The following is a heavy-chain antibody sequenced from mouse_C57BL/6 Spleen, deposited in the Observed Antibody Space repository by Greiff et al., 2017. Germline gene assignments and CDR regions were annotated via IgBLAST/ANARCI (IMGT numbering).Heavy chain of an antibody. V-gene: IGHV1-64*01. CDR3: ARGRSQGYDWYFDV. CDR2: IHPNSGST. Sequence: QVQLQQPGAELVKPGASVKLSCKASGYTFTSYWMHWVKQRPGQGLEWIGMIHPNSGSTNYNEKFKSKATLTVDKSSSTAYMQLSSLTSEDSAVYYCARGRSQGYDWYFDVWGTGTTVTVSS. J-gene: IGHJ1*03. CDR1: GYTFTSYW. D-gene: IGHD2-2*01.